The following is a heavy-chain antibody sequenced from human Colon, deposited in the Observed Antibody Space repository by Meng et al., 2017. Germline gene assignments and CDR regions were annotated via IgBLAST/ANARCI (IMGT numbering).Heavy chain of an antibody. V-gene: IGHV1-18*01. J-gene: IGHJ4*02. Sequence: VQVVQSWSYFKKPWASVRVSCKASGYPFGSYGICWVRQAPGQGLEWMGWFVNYVDTYPAPKFQGRVTMTTDTHTNTAFMELRSLTSDDTAVYYCASGTPGRSYCDYWGQGTLVTVSS. CDR2: FVNYVDT. D-gene: IGHD2-15*01. CDR3: ASGTPGRSYCDY. CDR1: GYPFGSYG.